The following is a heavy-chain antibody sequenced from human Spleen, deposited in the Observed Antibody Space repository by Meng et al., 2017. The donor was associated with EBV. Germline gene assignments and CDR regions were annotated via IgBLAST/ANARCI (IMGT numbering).Heavy chain of an antibody. D-gene: IGHD2-21*02. V-gene: IGHV3-74*01. Sequence: EVQLVEAGGGLVQPGGSLRLSCAASGFTLSPYWMHWVRQAPGKGLMWISRINTAGGTNYADSVKGRFIISRDDAQNTVSLQMNSLRAEDTAVYYCARDAGGDHYFDLWGQGTLVTVSS. CDR3: ARDAGGDHYFDL. CDR2: INTAGGT. J-gene: IGHJ4*02. CDR1: GFTLSPYW.